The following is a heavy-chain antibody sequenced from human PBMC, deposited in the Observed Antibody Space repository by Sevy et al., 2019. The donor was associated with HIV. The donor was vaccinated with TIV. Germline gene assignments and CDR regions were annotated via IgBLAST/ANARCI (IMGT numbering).Heavy chain of an antibody. CDR3: ARATNPGFAELDV. Sequence: GGSLRLSCAASGFTFSSYSMNWVRQAPGKGLEWVSSISSSSSYIYYADSVKGPFTISRDNARNSLYLQMNSLRAEDTAVYYCARATNPGFAELDVWGKGTTVTVSS. V-gene: IGHV3-21*01. CDR2: ISSSSSYI. CDR1: GFTFSSYS. D-gene: IGHD2-21*01. J-gene: IGHJ6*04.